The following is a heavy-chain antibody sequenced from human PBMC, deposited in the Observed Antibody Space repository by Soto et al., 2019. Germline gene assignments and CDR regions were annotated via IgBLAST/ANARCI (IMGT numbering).Heavy chain of an antibody. CDR2: INHSGST. CDR1: GLSFSGYY. V-gene: IGHV4-34*01. CDR3: ARAAPRYCSGGSCPSAAFDI. J-gene: IGHJ3*02. D-gene: IGHD2-15*01. Sequence: PSETLSLTCAVDGLSFSGYYWSWIREPPGKGLEWIGEINHSGSTNYNPSLKSRVTISVDTSKNQFSLKLSSVTAADTAVYYCARAAPRYCSGGSCPSAAFDIWGQGTMVT.